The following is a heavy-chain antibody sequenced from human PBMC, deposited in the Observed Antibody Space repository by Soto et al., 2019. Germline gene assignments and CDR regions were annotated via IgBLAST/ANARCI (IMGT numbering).Heavy chain of an antibody. CDR3: ARQTAKGAPEDY. CDR2: INRSGSN. J-gene: IGHJ4*02. V-gene: IGHV4-34*10. D-gene: IGHD1-26*01. Sequence: PWETLSLTCAVYGGSFSGYYWSWIRQPPGKGLEWIGGINRSGSNNYNPSLKSRVTMSVDTSKNQFSLKLSSVTAADTAVYYCARQTAKGAPEDYWGQGTRVALAS. CDR1: GGSFSGYY.